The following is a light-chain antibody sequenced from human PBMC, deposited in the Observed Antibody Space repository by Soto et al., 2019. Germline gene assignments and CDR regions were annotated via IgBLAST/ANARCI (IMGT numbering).Light chain of an antibody. CDR1: QSVSSSY. J-gene: IGKJ2*01. CDR2: DAS. V-gene: IGKV3D-20*01. CDR3: QQYGSSPRAYT. Sequence: EIVLTQSPATLSLSPGEGATLSCGASQSVSSSYLAWYQQKPGLAPRLLIYDASSRATGIPDRFSGSGSVTDFTLTISRLEPEDFAVYYCQQYGSSPRAYTFGQGTKLEIK.